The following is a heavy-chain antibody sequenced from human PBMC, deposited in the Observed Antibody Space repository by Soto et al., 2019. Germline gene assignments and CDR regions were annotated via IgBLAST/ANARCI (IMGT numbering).Heavy chain of an antibody. Sequence: SETLSLTCPVSGGSISSGYYYWSWIRQPPGKGLEWIGYIYYSGSTYYNPSLKSRVTISVDTSKNQFSLKLSSVTAADTAVYYCARERPDGARLDPWGQGTLVTVSS. J-gene: IGHJ5*02. CDR2: IYYSGST. CDR3: ARERPDGARLDP. CDR1: GGSISSGYYY. D-gene: IGHD6-6*01. V-gene: IGHV4-30-4*01.